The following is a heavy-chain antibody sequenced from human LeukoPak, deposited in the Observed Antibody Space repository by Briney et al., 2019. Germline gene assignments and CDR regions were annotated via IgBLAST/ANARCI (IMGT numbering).Heavy chain of an antibody. CDR3: ARDIPLAVAGTSFFDY. V-gene: IGHV3-21*01. CDR1: GFTFSSYS. Sequence: KTGGSLRLSCAASGFTFSSYSMNWVRQAPGKGLEWVSSISSSSSYLYYADSVKGRFTISRDNAKNSLYLQMNSLRAEDTAVYYCARDIPLAVAGTSFFDYWGQGTLVTVSS. J-gene: IGHJ4*02. CDR2: ISSSSSYL. D-gene: IGHD6-19*01.